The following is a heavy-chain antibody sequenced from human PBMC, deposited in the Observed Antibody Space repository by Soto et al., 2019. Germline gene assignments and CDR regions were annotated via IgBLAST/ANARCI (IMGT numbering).Heavy chain of an antibody. CDR3: ARRYYYDSSGSGSTDY. D-gene: IGHD3-22*01. Sequence: QVQLLQSGAEVKKPGSSVKVSCKASGGTFSSYTISWVRQAPGQGLEWMGRIIPILGIANYAQKFQGRVTITADKSTSTAYMELSSLRSEDTAVYYCARRYYYDSSGSGSTDYWGQGTLVTVSS. J-gene: IGHJ4*02. CDR1: GGTFSSYT. V-gene: IGHV1-69*02. CDR2: IIPILGIA.